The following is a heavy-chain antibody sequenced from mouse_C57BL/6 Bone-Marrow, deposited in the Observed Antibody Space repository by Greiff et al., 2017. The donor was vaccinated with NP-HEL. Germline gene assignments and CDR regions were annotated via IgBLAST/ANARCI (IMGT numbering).Heavy chain of an antibody. CDR1: GYTFTSYW. CDR3: AREGAYYDYRGY. V-gene: IGHV1-50*01. J-gene: IGHJ2*01. CDR2: IDPSDSYT. D-gene: IGHD2-4*01. Sequence: QVQLQQPGAELVKPGASVKLSCKASGYTFTSYWMQWVKQRPGQGLEWIGEIDPSDSYTNYNQKFKGKATLTVDTSSSTAYMQLSSLTSEDSAVYYCAREGAYYDYRGYWGQGTTPTVSS.